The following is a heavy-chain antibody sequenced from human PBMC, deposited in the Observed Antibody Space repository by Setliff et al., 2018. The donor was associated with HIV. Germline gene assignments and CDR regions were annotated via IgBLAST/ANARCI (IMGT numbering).Heavy chain of an antibody. CDR2: IRTYNGNT. Sequence: GASVKVSCKTSGYTFTNYGISWVRQAPGQGLEWTGWIRTYNGNTNYAQRLQGRVTMTRDTSIDTAYMELTSLTSEDTAVYYCARGRGSSAWFDPWGPGTLVTVSS. V-gene: IGHV1-18*01. J-gene: IGHJ5*02. CDR3: ARGRGSSAWFDP. CDR1: GYTFTNYG. D-gene: IGHD3-10*01.